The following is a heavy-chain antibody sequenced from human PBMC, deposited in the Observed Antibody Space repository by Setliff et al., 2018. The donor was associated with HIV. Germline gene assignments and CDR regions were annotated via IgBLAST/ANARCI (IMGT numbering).Heavy chain of an antibody. Sequence: PSETLSLTCTVSGDSISSGSKYWTWIRQPAGKGLEWIGRIYSSGSTDYSPSLKSRATVSLDTSKNQFSLKLNSVTAADTAVYYCARLYYGVRGWFDPWGQGTLVTVSS. J-gene: IGHJ5*02. CDR3: ARLYYGVRGWFDP. CDR2: IYSSGST. V-gene: IGHV4-61*02. CDR1: GDSISSGSKY. D-gene: IGHD3-22*01.